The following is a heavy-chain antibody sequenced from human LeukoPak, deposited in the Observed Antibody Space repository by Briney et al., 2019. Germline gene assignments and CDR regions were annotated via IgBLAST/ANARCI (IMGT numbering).Heavy chain of an antibody. CDR1: GGTFSSYA. CDR2: IIPIFGTT. D-gene: IGHD3-10*01. Sequence: SVKVSCKASGGTFSSYAISWVRQAPGQGLEWMGGIIPIFGTTNYTQKFQDRVTITADKSTSTAYMELSSLRSEDTAVYYCASQADMVRGVIPYFDYWGQGTLVTVSS. CDR3: ASQADMVRGVIPYFDY. V-gene: IGHV1-69*06. J-gene: IGHJ4*02.